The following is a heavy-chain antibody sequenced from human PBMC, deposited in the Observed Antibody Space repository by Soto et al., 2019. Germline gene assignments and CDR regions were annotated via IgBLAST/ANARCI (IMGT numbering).Heavy chain of an antibody. J-gene: IGHJ4*02. CDR3: ARETEQWLGTYYFDY. D-gene: IGHD6-19*01. CDR1: GYTFSSYA. V-gene: IGHV1-69*01. CDR2: IIPIFGTA. Sequence: QVQLVQSGAEVKKPGASVKVSCKASGYTFSSYAISWVRQAPGQGLEWMGGIIPIFGTANYAQKFQGRVTITADESTSTAYMELSSLRSEDTAVYYCARETEQWLGTYYFDYWGQGTLVTVSS.